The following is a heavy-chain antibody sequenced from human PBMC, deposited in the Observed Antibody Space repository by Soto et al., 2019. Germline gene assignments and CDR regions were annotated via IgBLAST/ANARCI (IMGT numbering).Heavy chain of an antibody. V-gene: IGHV4-59*01. J-gene: IGHJ6*02. D-gene: IGHD6-6*01. CDR1: GGSISSYY. CDR3: ARKYSSSSPLDYGMDV. CDR2: IYYSGST. Sequence: KASETLSLTCTVSGGSISSYYWSWIRQPPGKGLEWIGYIYYSGSTNYNPSLKSRVTISVDTSKNQFSLKLSSVTAADTAVYYCARKYSSSSPLDYGMDVWGQGTTVTVSS.